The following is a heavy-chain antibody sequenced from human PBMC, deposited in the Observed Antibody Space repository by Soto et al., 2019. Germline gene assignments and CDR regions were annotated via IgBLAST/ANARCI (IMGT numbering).Heavy chain of an antibody. CDR3: ANSWKLNPPFDC. V-gene: IGHV3-23*01. J-gene: IGHJ4*03. CDR2: ISSSGATT. CDR1: ALIFNNNA. Sequence: PGGSRRRSWSASALIFNNNAMTWVRQAPGQGLEWVATISSSGATTYYAHSVKGRFTISRDNSKDTRYLLMSSLRVGDTAVYFCANSWKLNPPFDCWGQGALVTVSS. D-gene: IGHD1-1*01.